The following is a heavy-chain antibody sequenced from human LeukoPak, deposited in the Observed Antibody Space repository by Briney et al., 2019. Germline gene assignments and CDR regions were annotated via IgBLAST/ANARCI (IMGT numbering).Heavy chain of an antibody. CDR1: GYSISSDYY. Sequence: PSETLSLTCTVSGYSISSDYYWGWIRQPPGQGLEWIGSVHHSGSTYYNPSLKSRVTVSVDTSKSLFSLRLSSVTAADTAVYYCAREFRLGELSPRAFDIWGQGTMVTVSS. CDR2: VHHSGST. J-gene: IGHJ3*02. D-gene: IGHD3-16*02. CDR3: AREFRLGELSPRAFDI. V-gene: IGHV4-38-2*02.